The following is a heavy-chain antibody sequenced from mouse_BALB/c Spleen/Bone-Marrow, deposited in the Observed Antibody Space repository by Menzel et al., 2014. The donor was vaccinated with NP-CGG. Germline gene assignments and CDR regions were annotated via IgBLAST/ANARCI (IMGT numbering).Heavy chain of an antibody. CDR2: IYPGDFNT. V-gene: IGHV1S56*01. CDR1: GYTFTSYY. Sequence: VQLQESGPELVKPGASVRMSCKASGYTFTSYYIYWVRQRPGQGLEWIGWIYPGDFNTKYNEKFKGKATLTADKSSSTAYMQLSSLTSEDSAVYFCARKSQRAYDSMNYWGQGTSVTVSS. J-gene: IGHJ4*01. D-gene: IGHD2-4*01. CDR3: ARKSQRAYDSMNY.